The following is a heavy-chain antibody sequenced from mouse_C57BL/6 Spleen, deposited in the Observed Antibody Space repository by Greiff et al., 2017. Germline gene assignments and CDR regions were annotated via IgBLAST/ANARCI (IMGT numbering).Heavy chain of an antibody. Sequence: VQLQQSGPELVKPGASVKISCKASGYSFTSYYIHWVKQRPGQGLEWIGWIYPGSGNTKYNEKFKGKATLTADTSSSTAYMQLSSRTSEDSAVYYCALGSAWCAYWGQGTLVTVAA. CDR3: ALGSAWCAY. CDR2: IYPGSGNT. CDR1: GYSFTSYY. J-gene: IGHJ3*01. V-gene: IGHV1-66*01. D-gene: IGHD3-1*01.